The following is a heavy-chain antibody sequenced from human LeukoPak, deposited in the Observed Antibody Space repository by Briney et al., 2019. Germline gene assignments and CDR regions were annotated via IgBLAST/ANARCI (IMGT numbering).Heavy chain of an antibody. CDR3: ANLAAAMVTYLLDY. D-gene: IGHD5-18*01. Sequence: GGSLRLSCAASGFTFSSYAMSWVRQAPGKGLEWVLVISGSGGTTYYADSVKGRFTISRDNSKNTLYLQMNSLRAEDTAVYYCANLAAAMVTYLLDYWGQGTLVTVSS. V-gene: IGHV3-23*01. CDR1: GFTFSSYA. CDR2: ISGSGGTT. J-gene: IGHJ4*02.